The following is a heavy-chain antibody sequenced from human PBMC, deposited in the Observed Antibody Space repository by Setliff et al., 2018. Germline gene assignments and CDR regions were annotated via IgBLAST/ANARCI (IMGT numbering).Heavy chain of an antibody. D-gene: IGHD6-6*01. V-gene: IGHV3-30*02. CDR1: GFTFSSYG. J-gene: IGHJ4*02. CDR3: ASGTIAARPSYFDY. CDR2: IRYDGSNK. Sequence: GSLRLSCAASGFTFSSYGMHWVRQAPGKGLEWVAFIRYDGSNKYYADSVKGRFTISRDNSKNTLYLQMNSLRAEDTAVYYCASGTIAARPSYFDYWGQGTLVTVSS.